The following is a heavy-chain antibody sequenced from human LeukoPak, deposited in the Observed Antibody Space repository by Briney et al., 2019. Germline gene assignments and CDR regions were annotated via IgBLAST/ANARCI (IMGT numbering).Heavy chain of an antibody. J-gene: IGHJ4*02. D-gene: IGHD2-2*01. CDR3: ARAGGIVVVPAAMGAFDY. CDR1: GSSISSSTYY. V-gene: IGHV4-39*07. CDR2: IYYSGYT. Sequence: SETLSLTCTVSGSSISSSTYYWGWIRQPPGKGLEWIGSIYYSGYTYYSPSLKSRVTISVDTSKNQFSLKLSSVTAADTAVYYCARAGGIVVVPAAMGAFDYWGQGTLVTVSS.